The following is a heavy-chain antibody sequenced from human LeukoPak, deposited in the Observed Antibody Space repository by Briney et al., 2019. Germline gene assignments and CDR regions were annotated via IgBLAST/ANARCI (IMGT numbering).Heavy chain of an antibody. J-gene: IGHJ4*02. D-gene: IGHD3-10*01. CDR3: ARDYDGSATFDY. CDR2: ISSSSSYT. V-gene: IGHV3-11*06. CDR1: GFTFSDYY. Sequence: GGSLRLSCAASGFTFSDYYMSWIRQAPGKGLEWVSYISSSSSYTSYADSVKGRFTISRDNAKNSLYLQMNSLRAEDTAVYYCARDYDGSATFDYWGQGALVTVSS.